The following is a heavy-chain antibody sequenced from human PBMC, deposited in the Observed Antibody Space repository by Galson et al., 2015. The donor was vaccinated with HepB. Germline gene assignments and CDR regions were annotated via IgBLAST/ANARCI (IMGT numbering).Heavy chain of an antibody. D-gene: IGHD6-19*01. CDR2: IYSDGST. J-gene: IGHJ4*02. CDR3: AREWYSSGWYAIRGLH. CDR1: GVTVSSFY. Sequence: SLRLSCAASGVTVSSFYMSWVRQAPGKGLEWVSAIYSDGSTYYADSVKGRFTISRDTSKNTLFLQMNSLRAEDSAVYYCAREWYSSGWYAIRGLHWGQGTPVTASS. V-gene: IGHV3-66*01.